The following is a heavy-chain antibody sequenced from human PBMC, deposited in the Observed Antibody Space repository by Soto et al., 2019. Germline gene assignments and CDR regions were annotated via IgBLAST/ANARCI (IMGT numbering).Heavy chain of an antibody. CDR1: GGSVNSGNYC. V-gene: IGHV4-61*01. CDR3: ARFSGSYYYAMDV. D-gene: IGHD6-19*01. CDR2: IYQSGST. J-gene: IGHJ6*02. Sequence: SETLSLTCTVSGGSVNSGNYCWSWIRQTPAKGLEWIGYIYQSGSTRYNPSLKSRVTISLDTSKNQFSLKLSSVTAADTAVYYCARFSGSYYYAMDVWGQGSTVTVSS.